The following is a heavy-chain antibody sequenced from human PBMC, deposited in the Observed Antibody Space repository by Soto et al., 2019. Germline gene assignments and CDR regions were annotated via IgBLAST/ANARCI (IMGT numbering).Heavy chain of an antibody. CDR2: IKEDGSEE. D-gene: IGHD3-10*01. CDR3: ARMRWFGEPRPVGFDI. CDR1: GFTFSSYW. V-gene: IGHV3-7*05. Sequence: GGSLRLSCAASGFTFSSYWMNWVRQAPGKGLEWVANIKEDGSEEYYVDSVKGRFTISRDNAKNSVYLQMNSLRAEDTAVYFCARMRWFGEPRPVGFDIWGQGTMVTVSS. J-gene: IGHJ3*02.